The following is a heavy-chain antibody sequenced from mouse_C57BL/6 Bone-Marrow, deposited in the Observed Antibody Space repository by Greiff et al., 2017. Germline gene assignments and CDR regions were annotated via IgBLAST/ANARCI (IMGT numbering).Heavy chain of an antibody. V-gene: IGHV1-5*01. Sequence: EVHLVESGTVLARPGASVKMSCKTSGYTFTSYWMHWVKQRPGQGLEWIGAIYPGNSDTSYNQKFKGKAKLTAVTSASTAYMELSSLTNEDSAVYYCTREAYYGSYWYFDVWGTGTTVTVSS. D-gene: IGHD1-1*01. CDR2: IYPGNSDT. CDR1: GYTFTSYW. J-gene: IGHJ1*03. CDR3: TREAYYGSYWYFDV.